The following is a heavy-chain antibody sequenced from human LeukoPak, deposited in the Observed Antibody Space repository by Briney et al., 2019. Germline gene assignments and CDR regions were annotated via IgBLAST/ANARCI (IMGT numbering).Heavy chain of an antibody. J-gene: IGHJ4*02. CDR1: GDSISYESYY. CDR3: ARKRWLQPFDY. Sequence: SETLSLTCAVSGDSISYESYYWNWIRQAPGKGPEWIGNIYRGRTRLNPSYTSRVAISVDMSKSQVSLSLTSVTATDTAVYYCARKRWLQPFDYRGQGTLVTVSS. D-gene: IGHD5-24*01. CDR2: IYRGRT. V-gene: IGHV4-30-2*01.